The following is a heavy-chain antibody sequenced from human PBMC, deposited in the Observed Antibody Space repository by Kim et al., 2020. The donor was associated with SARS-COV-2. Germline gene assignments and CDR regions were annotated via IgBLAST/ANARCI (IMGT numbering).Heavy chain of an antibody. D-gene: IGHD2-15*01. CDR1: GFTFSSYW. J-gene: IGHJ6*02. V-gene: IGHV3-74*01. CDR3: ARDRGWVYCSGGSCYDHGMDV. CDR2: INSDGSST. Sequence: GGSLRLSCAASGFTFSSYWMHWVRQAPGKGLVWVSRINSDGSSTSYADSVKGRFTISRDNAKNTLYLQMNSLRAEDTAVYYCARDRGWVYCSGGSCYDHGMDVWGQGTTVTVSS.